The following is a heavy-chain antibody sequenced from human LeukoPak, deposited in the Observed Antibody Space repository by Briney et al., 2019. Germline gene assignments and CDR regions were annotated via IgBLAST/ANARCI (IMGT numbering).Heavy chain of an antibody. J-gene: IGHJ4*02. CDR2: ISGSGGST. CDR3: AKLGSGWVRGGY. Sequence: PGGSLRLSCAASGFTFSDYYMSWVRQAPGKGLEWVSAISGSGGSTYYADSVKGRFTISRDNSKNTLYLQMNSLRAEDTAVYYCAKLGSGWVRGGYWGQGTLVTVSS. V-gene: IGHV3-23*01. D-gene: IGHD6-19*01. CDR1: GFTFSDYY.